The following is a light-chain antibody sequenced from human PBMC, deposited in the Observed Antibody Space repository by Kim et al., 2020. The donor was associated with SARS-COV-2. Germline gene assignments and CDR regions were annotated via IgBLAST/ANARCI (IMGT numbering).Light chain of an antibody. V-gene: IGKV1-8*01. CDR3: QQYYSYPWT. J-gene: IGKJ1*01. Sequence: ASTGDRVTITCRASQGISSYLAWYQHKPGNAPKLLIYAASTLQSGVPSRFSGSGSGTDFTLTISCLQSEDFATYYCQQYYSYPWTFGQGTKVDIK. CDR2: AAS. CDR1: QGISSY.